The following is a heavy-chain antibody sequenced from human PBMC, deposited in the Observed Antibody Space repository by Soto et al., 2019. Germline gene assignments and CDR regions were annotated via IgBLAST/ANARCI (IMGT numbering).Heavy chain of an antibody. CDR3: AKDGNPIPYLTGYYRLGWFDP. V-gene: IGHV3-23*01. Sequence: GGSLRLSCAASGFTFDIYWMSWVRQAPGKGLEWVSAISGSGGSTYYADSVKGRFTISRDNSKNTLYLQMNSLRAEDTAVYYCAKDGNPIPYLTGYYRLGWFDPWGQGTLVTVSS. CDR2: ISGSGGST. J-gene: IGHJ5*02. D-gene: IGHD3-9*01. CDR1: GFTFDIYW.